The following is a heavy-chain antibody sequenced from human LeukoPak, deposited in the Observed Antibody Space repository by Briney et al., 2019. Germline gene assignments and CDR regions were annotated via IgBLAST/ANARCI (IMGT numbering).Heavy chain of an antibody. J-gene: IGHJ5*02. CDR2: IIPILGTA. V-gene: IGHV1-69*11. Sequence: SVKVSCKASGGTFSSYAISWVRQAPGQGLEWMGRIIPILGTANYAQKFQGRVTITTDESTSTAYMELSSLRSEDTAVYYCAREGTDSYWNWFDPWGQGTLVTVSS. CDR3: AREGTDSYWNWFDP. D-gene: IGHD2-21*02. CDR1: GGTFSSYA.